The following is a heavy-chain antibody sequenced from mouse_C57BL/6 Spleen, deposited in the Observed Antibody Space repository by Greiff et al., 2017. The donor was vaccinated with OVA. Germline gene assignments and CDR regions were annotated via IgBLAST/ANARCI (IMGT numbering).Heavy chain of an antibody. CDR1: GYTFTDYN. D-gene: IGHD2-3*01. CDR2: INPNNGGT. CDR3: ARSVYDGYYEGYFDV. Sequence: VQLQQSGPELVKPGASVKIPCKASGYTFTDYNMDWVKQSHGKSLEWIGDINPNNGGTIYNQKFKGKATSTVDKSSSTAYMELRSLTSEDTAVYYCARSVYDGYYEGYFDVWGTGTTVTVSS. V-gene: IGHV1-18*01. J-gene: IGHJ1*03.